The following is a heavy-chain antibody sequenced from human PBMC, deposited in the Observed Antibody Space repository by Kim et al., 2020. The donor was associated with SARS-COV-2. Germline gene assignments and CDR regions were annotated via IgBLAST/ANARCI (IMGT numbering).Heavy chain of an antibody. Sequence: GGSLRLSCAASGFTFSSYAMHWVRQAPGKGLEWVAVISYDGRNHYYTSSLRGRFISSRYNSKDTPALQMNNLGAEDTAVYYCAIGEFGTLTAFDLSRQG. CDR3: AIGEFGTLTAFDL. CDR2: ISYDGRNH. V-gene: IGHV3-30*04. CDR1: GFTFSSYA. D-gene: IGHD1-7*01. J-gene: IGHJ3*01.